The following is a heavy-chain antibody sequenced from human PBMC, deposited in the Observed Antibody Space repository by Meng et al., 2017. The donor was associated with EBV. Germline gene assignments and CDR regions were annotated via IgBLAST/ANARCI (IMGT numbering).Heavy chain of an antibody. J-gene: IGHJ4*02. Sequence: ITLKDSCPTLVKPPQTLTLTCTFSGFSLSTRGVGVGWIRQPPGKALEWLALIYWDDDKRYSPSLKSRLTITKDTSKNQVVLTMTNMDPVDAATYYCAHIIAARPFDYWGQGTLVTVSS. CDR2: IYWDDDK. D-gene: IGHD6-6*01. CDR3: AHIIAARPFDY. V-gene: IGHV2-5*02. CDR1: GFSLSTRGVG.